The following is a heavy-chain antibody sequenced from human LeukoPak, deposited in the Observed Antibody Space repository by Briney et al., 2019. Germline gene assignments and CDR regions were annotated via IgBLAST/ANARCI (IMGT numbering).Heavy chain of an antibody. CDR1: GFTFSSYA. Sequence: GGSLRLSCAASGFTFSSYAMHWVRQAPGKGLEWVAVISYDGSNKYYADSVKGRFTISRDNSKNTLYLQMNSLRAEDTAVYYCARESETRDFDYWAREPWSPSPQ. D-gene: IGHD1-14*01. J-gene: IGHJ4*02. V-gene: IGHV3-30-3*01. CDR2: ISYDGSNK. CDR3: ARESETRDFDY.